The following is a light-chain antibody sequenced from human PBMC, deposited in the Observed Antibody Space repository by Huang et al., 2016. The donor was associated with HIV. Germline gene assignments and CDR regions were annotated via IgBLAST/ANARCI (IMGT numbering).Light chain of an antibody. CDR3: QQHDNLPLT. Sequence: DIQMTQSPSSLSASVGDKVTITCQASHDIDKNVSWYQHKPGKAPKRLIYDACNLETGVPSRFSGSGSGTDFTFIISSLQPEDIATYYCQQHDNLPLTFGGGTKVEIK. J-gene: IGKJ4*01. CDR2: DAC. CDR1: HDIDKN. V-gene: IGKV1-33*01.